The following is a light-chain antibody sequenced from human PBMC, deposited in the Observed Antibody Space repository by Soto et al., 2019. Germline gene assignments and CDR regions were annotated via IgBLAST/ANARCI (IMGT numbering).Light chain of an antibody. V-gene: IGKV4-1*01. Sequence: DIVMTQSPDSLAVSLGERATINCKSSQSVLYSSNNKNYFAWYQQKPGQPTKLLIYWASTRESGVPDRFSGSGSGTDFTITISSLQAEDVAVYYCQQYYSTPLTFGGGTKVEIK. J-gene: IGKJ4*01. CDR1: QSVLYSSNNKNY. CDR2: WAS. CDR3: QQYYSTPLT.